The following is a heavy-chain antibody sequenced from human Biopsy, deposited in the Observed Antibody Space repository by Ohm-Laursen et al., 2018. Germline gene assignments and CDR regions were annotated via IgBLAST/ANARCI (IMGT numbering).Heavy chain of an antibody. D-gene: IGHD2-15*01. CDR3: AKGQDLRGGAEYFQH. V-gene: IGHV1-2*02. CDR1: GYTFTGQF. CDR2: INPHSGTT. Sequence: SVKVSCKASGYTFTGQFLHWVRQVPGQGLEWMGWINPHSGTTKFAQDFQGRVTMTRDTSITTAYMELRRLRSDDTAVYYCAKGQDLRGGAEYFQHWGQGALVTVSS. J-gene: IGHJ1*01.